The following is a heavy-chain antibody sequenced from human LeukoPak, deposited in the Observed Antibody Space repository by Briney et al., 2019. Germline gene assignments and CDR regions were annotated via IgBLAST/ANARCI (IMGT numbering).Heavy chain of an antibody. Sequence: ASVKVSCKASGYTFTSYDINWVRQATGQGLEWMGWMNPNSGNTGYAQKFQGRVTMTRNTSISTAYMELSSLRSEDTAVYYCARDVGYCSGGSCFQPLTDYYGMDVWGQGTTVTVSS. CDR2: MNPNSGNT. J-gene: IGHJ6*02. CDR1: GYTFTSYD. CDR3: ARDVGYCSGGSCFQPLTDYYGMDV. V-gene: IGHV1-8*01. D-gene: IGHD2-15*01.